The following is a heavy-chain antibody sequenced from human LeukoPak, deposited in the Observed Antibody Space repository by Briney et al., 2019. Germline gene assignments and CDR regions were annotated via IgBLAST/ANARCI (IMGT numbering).Heavy chain of an antibody. CDR1: GGSISSGGYY. J-gene: IGHJ6*03. CDR3: PRDTPIAAAGYYYYYYMDV. D-gene: IGHD6-13*01. Sequence: PSQTLSLTCTVSGGSISSGGYYWSWIRQHPGKGLEWIGYIYYSGSTYYNPSLKSRVTISVDTSKNQFSLKLSSVTAADTAVYYCPRDTPIAAAGYYYYYYMDVWGKGTTVTVSS. CDR2: IYYSGST. V-gene: IGHV4-31*03.